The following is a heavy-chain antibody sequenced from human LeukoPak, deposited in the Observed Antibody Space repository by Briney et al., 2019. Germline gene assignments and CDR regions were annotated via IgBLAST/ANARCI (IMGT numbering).Heavy chain of an antibody. J-gene: IGHJ4*02. V-gene: IGHV3-23*01. CDR1: GFTFNNHA. CDR2: INGNGAST. Sequence: GGSLRLSCAASGFTFNNHAMSWVRQAPGKGLEWVSGINGNGASTYHSDSVKGRFTISRDNSKNTLYLQMSSLRAEDTAIYYCAKDQGYSYYYLDYWGQGALVTVSS. CDR3: AKDQGYSYYYLDY. D-gene: IGHD5-18*01.